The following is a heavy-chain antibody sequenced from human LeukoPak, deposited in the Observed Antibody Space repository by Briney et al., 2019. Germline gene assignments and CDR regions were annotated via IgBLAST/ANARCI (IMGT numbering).Heavy chain of an antibody. CDR3: ARGHSGKWDLLSGWWFDP. D-gene: IGHD1-26*01. J-gene: IGHJ5*02. CDR1: GYTFSNNW. V-gene: IGHV1-46*01. CDR2: INPNGGYT. Sequence: GASVKVSCRASGYTFSNNWMHWVRQAPGQGLEWVGIINPNGGYTAYAQKFQGRVTLTRDMSTTSVYMELTSLRSEDTAVYYCARGHSGKWDLLSGWWFDPWGQGTLVTVSS.